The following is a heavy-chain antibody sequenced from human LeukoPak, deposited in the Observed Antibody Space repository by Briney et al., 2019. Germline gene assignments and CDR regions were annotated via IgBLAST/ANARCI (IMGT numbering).Heavy chain of an antibody. Sequence: PSETLSLTCTVSGYSISSGYYWGWIRQPPGKGLEWIGSIYHSGSTYYNPSLKSRVTISVDTSKNQFSLKLSSVTAADTAVYYCARADFDWLLYNAFDIWGQGTMVTVSS. CDR1: GYSISSGYY. D-gene: IGHD3-9*01. CDR2: IYHSGST. J-gene: IGHJ3*02. V-gene: IGHV4-38-2*02. CDR3: ARADFDWLLYNAFDI.